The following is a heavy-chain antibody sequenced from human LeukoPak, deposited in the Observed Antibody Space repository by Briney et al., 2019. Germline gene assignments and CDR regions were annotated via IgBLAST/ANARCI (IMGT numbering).Heavy chain of an antibody. CDR1: GGTFSSYT. D-gene: IGHD3-22*01. Sequence: SVKVSCKASGGTFSSYTISWVRQAPGQGLEWMGRIIPILGVANYAQKFQGRVTITADKSTSTAYMELSSLRSENTAVYYCARFYYDSSGSHAFDIWGQGTMVTVSS. CDR2: IIPILGVA. V-gene: IGHV1-69*02. J-gene: IGHJ3*02. CDR3: ARFYYDSSGSHAFDI.